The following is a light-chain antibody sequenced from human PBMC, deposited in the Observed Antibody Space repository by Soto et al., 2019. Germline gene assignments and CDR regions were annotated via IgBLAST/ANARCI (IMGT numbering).Light chain of an antibody. CDR3: SSYAGGNNVI. Sequence: QSALTQPPSASGSPGQAVTISCSGTSSDVGGYYYVSWYQQHPGKAPRVIIYEVTQRPSGVPDRFSGSKSGNTAYLTVSGLQSEDEADYYCSSYAGGNNVIFGGGTKLTVL. CDR1: SSDVGGYYY. J-gene: IGLJ2*01. CDR2: EVT. V-gene: IGLV2-8*01.